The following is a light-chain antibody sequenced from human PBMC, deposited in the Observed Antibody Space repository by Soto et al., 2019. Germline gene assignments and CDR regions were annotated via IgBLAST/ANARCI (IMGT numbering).Light chain of an antibody. V-gene: IGKV2-30*01. CDR3: MQGTHCLYT. CDR1: QSSVFSDGSPF. Sequence: DVVMTQSPLSLPVTLVQSASISCRSSQSSVFSDGSPFVSWFQQSPGQSQRSLIYKVSNRDSGVPDRCCGSGSGTDFTLKIRRVEAEDVGVYYCMQGTHCLYTFGQGTKLEIK. CDR2: KVS. J-gene: IGKJ2*01.